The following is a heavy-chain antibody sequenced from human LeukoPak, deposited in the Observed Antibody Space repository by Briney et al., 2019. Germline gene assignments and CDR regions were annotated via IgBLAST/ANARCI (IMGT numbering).Heavy chain of an antibody. V-gene: IGHV4-4*02. Sequence: SETLSLTCALSTVSGSSGNFWSWVRQPPGEGLEWIGEVHKSGRTNYNPSLKTRVTISIDASKNQLSLELTSVTAADTAVYYCARLIAVAGTYRGHFDYWGQGALVTVSS. CDR3: ARLIAVAGTYRGHFDY. J-gene: IGHJ4*02. CDR2: VHKSGRT. CDR1: TVSGSSGNF. D-gene: IGHD6-19*01.